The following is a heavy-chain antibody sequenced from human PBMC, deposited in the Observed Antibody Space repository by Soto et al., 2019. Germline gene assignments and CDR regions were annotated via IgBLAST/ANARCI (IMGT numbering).Heavy chain of an antibody. V-gene: IGHV4-4*02. CDR3: ARNRYGGYDFDY. J-gene: IGHJ4*02. Sequence: QVQLQESGPGLVKPSGTLSLTCAVSSGSITSSNWWSWVRQPPGKGLEWIGADTHSGSTNYIPSHTARVTISVDKSRKQFSLRLNSVTAADTAVYYCARNRYGGYDFDYWGQGTLVTVSS. CDR2: DTHSGST. CDR1: SGSITSSNW. D-gene: IGHD5-12*01.